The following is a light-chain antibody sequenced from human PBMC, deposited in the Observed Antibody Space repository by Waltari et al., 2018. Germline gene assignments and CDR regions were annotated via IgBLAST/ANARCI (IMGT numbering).Light chain of an antibody. CDR3: FACRGGNTLV. CDR1: SNDVGAYDL. V-gene: IGLV2-14*03. CDR2: DVM. J-gene: IGLJ2*01. Sequence: QSALTQPASVSGSPGQSITISCTGTSNDVGAYDLVSWYRQYPGEAPKLMIYDVMNRPSGVSDRFSGSKSANTASLTISGLQADDEGDYYCFACRGGNTLVFGGGTKVTVL.